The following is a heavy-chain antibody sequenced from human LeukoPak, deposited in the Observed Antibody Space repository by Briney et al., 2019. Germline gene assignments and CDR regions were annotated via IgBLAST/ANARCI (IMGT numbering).Heavy chain of an antibody. CDR1: GFTFSSYW. V-gene: IGHV3-74*01. D-gene: IGHD3-22*01. CDR2: INSDGINT. CDR3: ARDLGQYYDTSDNWFDP. J-gene: IGHJ5*02. Sequence: GGSLRLSCAASGFTFSSYWMHWVRQAPGKGLVWVSRINSDGINTSYADSVKGRFTISRDNAKNTLNLQMNSLRAEDTAVYYCARDLGQYYDTSDNWFDPWGQGTLSPSPQ.